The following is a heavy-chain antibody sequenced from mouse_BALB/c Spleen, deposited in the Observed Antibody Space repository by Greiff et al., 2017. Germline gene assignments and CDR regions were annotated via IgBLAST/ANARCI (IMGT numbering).Heavy chain of an antibody. CDR3: ASADGYDFDY. CDR1: GYSFTSYY. D-gene: IGHD2-3*01. CDR2: IDPFNGGT. V-gene: IGHV1-28*01. Sequence: EVQLQQSGPELMKPGASVKISCKASGYSFTSYYMHWVKQSHGKSLEWIGYIDPFNGGTSYNQKFKGKATLTVDKSSSTAYMHLSSLTSEDSAVYYCASADGYDFDYWGQGTTLTVSS. J-gene: IGHJ2*01.